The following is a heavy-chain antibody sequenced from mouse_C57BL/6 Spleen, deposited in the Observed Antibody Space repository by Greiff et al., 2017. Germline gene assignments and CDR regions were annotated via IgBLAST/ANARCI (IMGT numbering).Heavy chain of an antibody. J-gene: IGHJ4*01. CDR3: AGGYGSSLYYAMDY. V-gene: IGHV5-17*01. CDR1: GFTFSDYG. Sequence: EVQGVESGGGLVKPGGSLKLSCAASGFTFSDYGMHWVRQAPEKGLEWVAYISSGSSTIYYADTVKGRFTISRDNAKNTLFLQMTSLRSEDTAMYYCAGGYGSSLYYAMDYWGQGTSVTVSS. CDR2: ISSGSSTI. D-gene: IGHD1-1*01.